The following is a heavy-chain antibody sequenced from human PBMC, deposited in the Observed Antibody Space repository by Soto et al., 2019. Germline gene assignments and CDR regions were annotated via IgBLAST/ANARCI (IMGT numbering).Heavy chain of an antibody. J-gene: IGHJ5*02. CDR1: GFIFKDFA. CDR3: TEGGSSGFFDPPRGYSTPDH. D-gene: IGHD3-22*01. Sequence: EVQLFESGGGLVEPGKSLRLSCAASGFIFKDFAMSWVRQVPGKGLEWVATITTSADITYSADSARGRFTISRDNFANTFFLENNSLRGGRTGNYFRTEGGSSGFFDPPRGYSTPDHWGQGTL. CDR2: ITTSADIT. V-gene: IGHV3-23*01.